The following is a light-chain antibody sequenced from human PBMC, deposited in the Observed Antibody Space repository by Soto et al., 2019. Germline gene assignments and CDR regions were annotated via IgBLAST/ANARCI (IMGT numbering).Light chain of an antibody. Sequence: YELTQPPSVSVAPGQTARMTCGGTNIGSKGVHWYQQKPGQAPVVVVYDDSDRPSGIPERFSGSNSGSTATLTITRVEAGDEADYYCQVWDISSDHGVFGGGTKVTVL. J-gene: IGLJ3*02. V-gene: IGLV3-21*02. CDR2: DDS. CDR3: QVWDISSDHGV. CDR1: NIGSKG.